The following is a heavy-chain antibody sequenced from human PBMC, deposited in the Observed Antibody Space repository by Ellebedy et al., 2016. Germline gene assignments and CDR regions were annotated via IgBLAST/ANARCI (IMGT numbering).Heavy chain of an antibody. J-gene: IGHJ4*02. V-gene: IGHV3-53*01. CDR3: ANSGYSYAWGH. CDR1: GFTVSSAY. CDR2: TSPGGDT. Sequence: GESLKISCAVSGFTVSSAYISWFRQPPGRGPEWVSMTSPGGDTHYGDSVRGRFTMSRDNSKNTLYLQMNSLTAEDTAVYFCANSGYSYAWGHWGQGTLVTVSS. D-gene: IGHD5-18*01.